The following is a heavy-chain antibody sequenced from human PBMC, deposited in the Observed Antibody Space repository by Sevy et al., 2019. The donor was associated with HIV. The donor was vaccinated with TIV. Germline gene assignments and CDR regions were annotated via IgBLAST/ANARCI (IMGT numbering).Heavy chain of an antibody. V-gene: IGHV1-2*02. Sequence: ASVKVSCKASGYTFTGYYMHWVRQAPGQGLEWMGWINPNSGGTNYAQKFKGRVTMTRDTSISTGAMELSRLRADDTALYYCVRDMELVDEGTQEFYYWGQGTLVTVSS. CDR3: VRDMELVDEGTQEFYY. CDR1: GYTFTGYY. J-gene: IGHJ4*02. CDR2: INPNSGGT. D-gene: IGHD1-7*01.